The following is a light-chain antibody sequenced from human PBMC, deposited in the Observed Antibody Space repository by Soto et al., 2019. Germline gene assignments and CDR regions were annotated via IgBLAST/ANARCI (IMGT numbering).Light chain of an antibody. J-gene: IGLJ2*01. CDR1: SGSIASNH. CDR2: KND. V-gene: IGLV6-57*04. Sequence: NFMLTQPHSVSESPGKTVTISCTRSSGSIASNHVQWYQQRPGSAPTTVIYKNDQRPSGVPDRFSGSIDSSSNSASLTISGLKTEDEADYYCQSYDDNSVVFGGGTKVIVL. CDR3: QSYDDNSVV.